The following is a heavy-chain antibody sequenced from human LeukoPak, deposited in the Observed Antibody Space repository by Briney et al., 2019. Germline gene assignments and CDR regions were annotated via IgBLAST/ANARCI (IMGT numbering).Heavy chain of an antibody. V-gene: IGHV4-39*07. D-gene: IGHD5-12*01. CDR3: ASSGYDNWFDP. J-gene: IGHJ5*02. CDR1: GGSISSSSYY. Sequence: SETLSLTCTVSGGSISSSSYYWGWIRQPPGKGLEWIGSIYYSGSTYYNPSLKSRVTMSVDTSKNQFSLKLSSVTAADTAVYYCASSGYDNWFDPWGQGTLVTVSS. CDR2: IYYSGST.